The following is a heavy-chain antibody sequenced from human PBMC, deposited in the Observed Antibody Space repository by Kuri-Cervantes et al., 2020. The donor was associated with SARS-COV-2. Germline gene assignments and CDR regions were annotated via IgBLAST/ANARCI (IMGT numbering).Heavy chain of an antibody. V-gene: IGHV3-30*18. Sequence: GESLKISCAASGLTFSSYGMHWVRQAPGKGLEWVAVISYDGSNKYYADSVKGRFTISRDNSKNTLYLQMNSLRAEDTAVYYCAKDAQPQIVLRFLEWLFRSPFDPWGQGTLVTVSS. CDR3: AKDAQPQIVLRFLEWLFRSPFDP. CDR2: ISYDGSNK. D-gene: IGHD3-3*01. CDR1: GLTFSSYG. J-gene: IGHJ5*02.